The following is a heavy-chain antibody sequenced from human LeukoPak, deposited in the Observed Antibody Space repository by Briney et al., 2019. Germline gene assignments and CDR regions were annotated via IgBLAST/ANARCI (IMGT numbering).Heavy chain of an antibody. V-gene: IGHV4-34*01. CDR1: GGAFSGNY. Sequence: SETLSLTCAVYGGAFSGNYWSWIRQPPGKGLEWIGEINHSGSTNYNPSLKSRVTISVDTSKNQFSLRLSSVTAADTAVYYCQSRYLEWLLEYWGQGTLVTVSS. D-gene: IGHD3-3*01. CDR2: INHSGST. J-gene: IGHJ4*02. CDR3: QSRYLEWLLEY.